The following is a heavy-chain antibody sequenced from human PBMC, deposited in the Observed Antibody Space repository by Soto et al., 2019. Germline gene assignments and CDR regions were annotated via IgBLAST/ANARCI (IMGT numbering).Heavy chain of an antibody. J-gene: IGHJ5*02. CDR2: FDPEDGET. D-gene: IGHD3-22*01. Sequence: GASVKVSCKVSGYTLTELSLHWVRQAPGKGLEWMGGFDPEDGETIYAQKFQGRVTMTEDTSTDTAYMELSSLRSEDTAVYYCATVSSSYDSSGYPPPRPRWFDPWGQGTLVTVSS. CDR1: GYTLTELS. V-gene: IGHV1-24*01. CDR3: ATVSSSYDSSGYPPPRPRWFDP.